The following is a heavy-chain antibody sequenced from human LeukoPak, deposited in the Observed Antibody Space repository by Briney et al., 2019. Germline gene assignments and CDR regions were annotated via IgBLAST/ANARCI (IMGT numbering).Heavy chain of an antibody. CDR3: ARDAPQVPAAGVLAS. CDR2: MYSRSGT. J-gene: IGHJ5*02. D-gene: IGHD6-13*01. Sequence: GGSLRLSCAASGFTVSDNYMSWVRQAPGKGLEWVSVMYSRSGTYYANSVKGRFTFSRDISKNTLYLQMNGLRNEDTAMYYCARDAPQVPAAGVLASWGQGTLVIVSS. V-gene: IGHV3-53*01. CDR1: GFTVSDNY.